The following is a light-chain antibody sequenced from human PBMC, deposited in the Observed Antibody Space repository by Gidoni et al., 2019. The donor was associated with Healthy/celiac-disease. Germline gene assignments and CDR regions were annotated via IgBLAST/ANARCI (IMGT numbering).Light chain of an antibody. CDR2: GNS. Sequence: QSVLTQTPSVSGAPGPRVTISCTGSSSNIGAGYDLHWYQQLPGTAPKLLIYGNSNRPSGVPDRFSGSKSGTSAALAITGLQAEDEADYYCQSYDSSLSGSGVFGGGTKLTVL. CDR3: QSYDSSLSGSGV. CDR1: SSNIGAGYD. V-gene: IGLV1-40*01. J-gene: IGLJ2*01.